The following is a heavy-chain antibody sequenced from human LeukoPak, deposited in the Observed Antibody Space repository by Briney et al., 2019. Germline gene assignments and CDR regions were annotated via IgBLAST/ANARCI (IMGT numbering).Heavy chain of an antibody. CDR1: GFSLTTGRMG. CDR3: ARIQERVYFDY. J-gene: IGHJ4*02. Sequence: SGPTLVNPTQTLTLTCSFSGFSLTTGRMGMSWIRQPPGTALEWLARIDWDDDKYYSTSLRPRLTISKDTSKNQVVLTLTNMDPLDTATYYCARIQERVYFDYWGQGILVTVSS. V-gene: IGHV2-70*11. D-gene: IGHD3-10*01. CDR2: IDWDDDK.